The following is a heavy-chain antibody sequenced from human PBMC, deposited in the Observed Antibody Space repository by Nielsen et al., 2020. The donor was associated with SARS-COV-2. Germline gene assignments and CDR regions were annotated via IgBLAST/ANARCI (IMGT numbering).Heavy chain of an antibody. Sequence: GGSLRLSCAASGFTFSSYAMSWVRQAPGKGLEWVSAISGSGISTYYADSVKGRFTISRDNSKNTLYLQMNSLRAEDTAVYYCAKDLAITIFGVGTPLPYGGMDVWGQGTTVTVSS. V-gene: IGHV3-23*01. CDR3: AKDLAITIFGVGTPLPYGGMDV. CDR1: GFTFSSYA. J-gene: IGHJ6*02. D-gene: IGHD3-3*01. CDR2: ISGSGIST.